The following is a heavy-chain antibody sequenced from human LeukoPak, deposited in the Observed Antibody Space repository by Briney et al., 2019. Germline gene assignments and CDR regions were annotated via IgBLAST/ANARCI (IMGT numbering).Heavy chain of an antibody. Sequence: GGSLRLSCAASGFTFSSCSMNWVRQAPGKGLEWVSSISSSSSYIYYADSVKGRFTISRDNAKNSLYLQMNTLRAEDTAVYYCARDWTTYSGSQYYFDFWGQGTLVTVSS. V-gene: IGHV3-21*01. J-gene: IGHJ4*02. CDR2: ISSSSSYI. CDR1: GFTFSSCS. D-gene: IGHD1-26*01. CDR3: ARDWTTYSGSQYYFDF.